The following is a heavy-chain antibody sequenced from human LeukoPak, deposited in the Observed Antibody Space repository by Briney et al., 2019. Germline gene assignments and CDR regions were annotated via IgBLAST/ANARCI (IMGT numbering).Heavy chain of an antibody. J-gene: IGHJ5*02. CDR2: INHSGST. D-gene: IGHD3-10*01. V-gene: IGHV4-34*01. Sequence: SETLSLTCAVYGGSFSGYYWSWIRQPPGKGLEWIGEINHSGSTNYTPSLKSRVSMSVDTSKNQFSLKLSSVTAADTAVYYCARVGGSGSYLHWFDPWGQGTLVTVSS. CDR1: GGSFSGYY. CDR3: ARVGGSGSYLHWFDP.